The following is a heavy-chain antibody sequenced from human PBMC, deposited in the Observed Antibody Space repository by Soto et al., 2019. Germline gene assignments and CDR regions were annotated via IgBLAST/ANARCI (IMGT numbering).Heavy chain of an antibody. CDR2: ISYDGSNK. Sequence: QVQLGESGGGVVQPGRSLRLSCAASGFTFSSYAMHWVRQAPGKGLEWVAVISYDGSNKYYADSVKGRFTISRDNSKNTLYLQMNSLRAEDTAVYYCARDLMAGFGYWGQGTLVTVSS. CDR3: ARDLMAGFGY. V-gene: IGHV3-30-3*01. CDR1: GFTFSSYA. J-gene: IGHJ4*02.